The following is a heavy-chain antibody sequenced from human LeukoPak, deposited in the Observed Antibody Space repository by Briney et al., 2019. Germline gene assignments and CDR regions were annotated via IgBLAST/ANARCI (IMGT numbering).Heavy chain of an antibody. D-gene: IGHD5-18*01. V-gene: IGHV4-59*12. Sequence: SETLPLTCTVSGGSISSYYWSWIRQPPGKGLEWIGYIHYSGSTNYNPSLKSRVTISVDTSKNQFSLKLSSVTAADTAVYYCARGWYSYASNYYYYMDVWGKGTTVTVSS. CDR1: GGSISSYY. CDR3: ARGWYSYASNYYYYMDV. J-gene: IGHJ6*03. CDR2: IHYSGST.